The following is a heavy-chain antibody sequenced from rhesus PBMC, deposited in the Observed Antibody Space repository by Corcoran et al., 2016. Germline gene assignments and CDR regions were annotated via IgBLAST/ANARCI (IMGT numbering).Heavy chain of an antibody. Sequence: QLQLQESGPGLVKPSETLSLTCAVSDGSISSNYLSWIRQPPGKGLEWIGRISGSGGRTDYHPSLQSRVTISSDTSKNQFSLKLRSVTAADTAVYYCARVGYSSSPFFDYWGQGVLVTVSS. D-gene: IGHD6-43*01. CDR1: DGSISSNY. J-gene: IGHJ4*01. V-gene: IGHV4-173*01. CDR2: ISGSGGRT. CDR3: ARVGYSSSPFFDY.